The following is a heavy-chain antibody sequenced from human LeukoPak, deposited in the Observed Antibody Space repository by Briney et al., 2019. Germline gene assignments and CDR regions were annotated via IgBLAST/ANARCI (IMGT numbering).Heavy chain of an antibody. V-gene: IGHV1-69*05. CDR1: GGTFSSYA. D-gene: IGHD6-6*01. CDR2: IIPIFGTA. Sequence: GSSVKVSCKASGGTFSSYAISWVRQAPGQGLEWMGGIIPIFGTANYAQKFQGRVTITTDESTSTAYMELSSLRSEDMAVYYCASSSSGYYYYYMDVWGKGTTVTVSS. J-gene: IGHJ6*03. CDR3: ASSSSGYYYYYMDV.